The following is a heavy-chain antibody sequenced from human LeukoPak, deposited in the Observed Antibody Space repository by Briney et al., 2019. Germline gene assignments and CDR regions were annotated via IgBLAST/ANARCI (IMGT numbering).Heavy chain of an antibody. CDR3: AKPYCSGGSCYFDY. V-gene: IGHV3-30*18. D-gene: IGHD2-15*01. CDR2: ISYDGSNK. J-gene: IGHJ4*02. CDR1: GFSFSSYA. Sequence: PGGSLRLSCAASGFSFSSYAMHWVRQAPGKGLEWVAVISYDGSNKYYADSVKGRFTISRDNSKNTLYLQMNSLRAEDTAVYYCAKPYCSGGSCYFDYWGQGTLVTVSS.